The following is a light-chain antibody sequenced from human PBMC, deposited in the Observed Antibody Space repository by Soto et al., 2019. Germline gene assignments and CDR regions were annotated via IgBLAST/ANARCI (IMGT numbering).Light chain of an antibody. CDR3: QQRDSWPIT. J-gene: IGKJ5*01. Sequence: EIVLTQSPCTLSLSPGERATLSCRASQSVDRYLVWYQQKPGQAPRLLIFGASNRATGIPARFSGSGSGTDFTLTINSLEPEDFAVYYCQQRDSWPITFGQGTRLEI. CDR1: QSVDRY. CDR2: GAS. V-gene: IGKV3-11*01.